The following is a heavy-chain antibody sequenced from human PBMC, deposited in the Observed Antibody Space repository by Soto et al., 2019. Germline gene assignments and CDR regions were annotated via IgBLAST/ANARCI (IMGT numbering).Heavy chain of an antibody. CDR2: IYNSGST. CDR1: GGYISSFY. Sequence: SETLSLTCTVSGGYISSFYWSWIRQPAGKGLEWIGRIYNSGSTKYNPSLKSRVTMSEDTSKNQFSLNLISVTAADTAVYYCARSGGSFNLDYWGLGTLVTVSS. V-gene: IGHV4-4*07. CDR3: ARSGGSFNLDY. J-gene: IGHJ4*02. D-gene: IGHD1-26*01.